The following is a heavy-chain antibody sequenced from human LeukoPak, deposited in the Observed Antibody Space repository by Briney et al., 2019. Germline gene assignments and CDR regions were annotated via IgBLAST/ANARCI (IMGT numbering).Heavy chain of an antibody. CDR3: ARAVATQPPGYSYGRYYYYYMDV. CDR2: INHSGST. V-gene: IGHV4-34*01. D-gene: IGHD5-18*01. Sequence: PSGTLSLTCAVYGGSFSGYYWSWIRQPPGKGLEWIGEINHSGSTNYNPSLKSRVTISVDTSKNQFSLKLSSVTAADTAVYYCARAVATQPPGYSYGRYYYYYMDVWGKGTTVTISS. CDR1: GGSFSGYY. J-gene: IGHJ6*03.